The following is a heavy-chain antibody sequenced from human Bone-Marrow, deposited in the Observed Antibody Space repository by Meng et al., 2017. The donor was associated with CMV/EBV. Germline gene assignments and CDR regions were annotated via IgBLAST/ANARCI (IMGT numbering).Heavy chain of an antibody. V-gene: IGHV4-39*01. D-gene: IGHD2-2*02. J-gene: IGHJ5*02. Sequence: SETLSLTCTVSGGSISSSSYYWGWIRQPPGKGLEWIGSIYYSGSTYYNPSLKSRVTISVDTSKNQFSLKLSSVTAADTAVYYCAFHIVVKPTAIGDNWFDPWGQGTLVTVSS. CDR1: GGSISSSSYY. CDR2: IYYSGST. CDR3: AFHIVVKPTAIGDNWFDP.